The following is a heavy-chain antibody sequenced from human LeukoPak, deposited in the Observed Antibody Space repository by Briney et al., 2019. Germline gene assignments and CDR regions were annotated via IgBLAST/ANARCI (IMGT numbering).Heavy chain of an antibody. D-gene: IGHD1-1*01. V-gene: IGHV3-30-3*01. CDR2: ISYGGSNK. CDR1: GFTFSRYA. J-gene: IGHJ3*02. CDR3: ATGIGYDAFDI. Sequence: PGGSLRLSCAASGFTFSRYAMYWVRQTPGKGLEWVAVISYGGSNKYYADSVKGRFTISRDNSKNTLYLQVNSLRADDTAVYYCATGIGYDAFDIWGQGTMVTVSS.